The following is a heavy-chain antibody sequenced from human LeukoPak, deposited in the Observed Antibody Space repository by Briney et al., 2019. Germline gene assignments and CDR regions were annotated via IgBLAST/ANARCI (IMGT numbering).Heavy chain of an antibody. CDR3: ARGLLELREPPDY. D-gene: IGHD1-7*01. V-gene: IGHV3-48*01. J-gene: IGHJ4*02. CDR2: ISSSSSTI. Sequence: GGSLRLSCTVSGFTVSSNSMSWVRQAPGKGLEWVSYISSSSSTIYYADSVKGRFTISRDNAENSLFLQMNSLRAEDTAVYYCARGLLELREPPDYWGQGTLVTVSS. CDR1: GFTVSSNS.